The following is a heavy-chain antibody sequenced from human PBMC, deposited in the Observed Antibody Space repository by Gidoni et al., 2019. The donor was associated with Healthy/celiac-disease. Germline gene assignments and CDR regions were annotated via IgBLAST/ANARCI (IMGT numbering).Heavy chain of an antibody. J-gene: IGHJ4*02. CDR2: IYTSGST. D-gene: IGHD2-15*01. V-gene: IGHV4-4*07. CDR3: ARVYCSGGSCYSFDY. Sequence: QVQLQESGPGLVKPSATLSLTCTVSGGSISSYYWSWIRQPAGKGLEWIGRIYTSGSTNYNPSLKSRVTMSVDTSKNQFSLKLSSVTAADTAVYYCARVYCSGGSCYSFDYWGQGTLVTVSS. CDR1: GGSISSYY.